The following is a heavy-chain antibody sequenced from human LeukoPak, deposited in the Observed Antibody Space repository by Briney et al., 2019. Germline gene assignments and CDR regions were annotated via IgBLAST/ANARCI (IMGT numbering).Heavy chain of an antibody. CDR2: IYSGGST. Sequence: GGSLRLSCEASGFNFNTYSMAWVRQAPGKGLEWVSLIYSGGSTYYADSVKGRFTISRDNSKNTLYLQMNSLRAEDTAVYYCARVGYYGSGSYYNWEWDYWGQGTLVTVSS. V-gene: IGHV3-66*01. CDR1: GFNFNTYS. CDR3: ARVGYYGSGSYYNWEWDY. J-gene: IGHJ4*02. D-gene: IGHD3-10*01.